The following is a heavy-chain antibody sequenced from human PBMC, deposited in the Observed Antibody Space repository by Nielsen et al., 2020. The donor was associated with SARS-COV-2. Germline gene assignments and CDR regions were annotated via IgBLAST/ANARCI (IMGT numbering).Heavy chain of an antibody. CDR3: ARQDYYDSSGPGDDAFDI. D-gene: IGHD3-22*01. CDR2: IYYSGST. V-gene: IGHV4-39*01. J-gene: IGHJ3*02. CDR1: GGSISSSSYY. Sequence: SETLSLTCTVSGGSISSSSYYWGWLRQPPGKGLEWIGSIYYSGSTYYNPSLKSRVTISVDTSKNQFSLKLSSVTAADTAVYYCARQDYYDSSGPGDDAFDIWGQGTMVTVSS.